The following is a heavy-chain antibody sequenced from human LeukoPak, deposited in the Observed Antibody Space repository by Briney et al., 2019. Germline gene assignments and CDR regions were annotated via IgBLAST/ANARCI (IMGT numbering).Heavy chain of an antibody. D-gene: IGHD3-3*01. CDR1: GGSFSGYY. CDR3: ARDLGDYDFWSGSFDY. Sequence: SETLSLTCAVYGGSFSGYYWSWIRQPPGKGLEWIGEINHSGSTNYNPSLKSRVTISVDTSKNQFSLKLSSVTAADTAVYYCARDLGDYDFWSGSFDYWGQGTLVTVSS. J-gene: IGHJ4*02. CDR2: INHSGST. V-gene: IGHV4-34*01.